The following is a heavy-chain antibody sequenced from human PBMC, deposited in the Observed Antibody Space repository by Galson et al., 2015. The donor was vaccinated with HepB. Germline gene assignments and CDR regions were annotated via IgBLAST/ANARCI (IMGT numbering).Heavy chain of an antibody. J-gene: IGHJ4*02. CDR1: GYTFTSYG. V-gene: IGHV1-18*01. CDR3: ARVYCGGGCFSSYYFDY. D-gene: IGHD2-21*02. Sequence: VNVSCKASGYTFTSYGVRWVRQPPGHGLEWMGWISAYNGNTKYAQSLQGRVTMTTDTSTSTAYMDLRSLRSDDTAVYYCARVYCGGGCFSSYYFDYWGQGTLVTVSS. CDR2: ISAYNGNT.